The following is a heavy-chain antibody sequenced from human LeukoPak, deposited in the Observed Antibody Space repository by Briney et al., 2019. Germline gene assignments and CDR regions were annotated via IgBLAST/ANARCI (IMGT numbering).Heavy chain of an antibody. D-gene: IGHD6-13*01. Sequence: SETLSLTCAVYGGSFSGYYWSWIRQPPGKGLEWIGEINHSGSTNYNPSLKSRITISVDTSKNQFSLKLSSVTAADTAVYYCARSTFSSSWHFTYFDYWGQGTLVTVSS. V-gene: IGHV4-34*01. CDR1: GGSFSGYY. J-gene: IGHJ4*02. CDR2: INHSGST. CDR3: ARSTFSSSWHFTYFDY.